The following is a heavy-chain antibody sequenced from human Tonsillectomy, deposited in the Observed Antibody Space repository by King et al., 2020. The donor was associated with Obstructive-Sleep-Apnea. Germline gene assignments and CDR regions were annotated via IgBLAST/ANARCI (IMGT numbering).Heavy chain of an antibody. CDR1: GFTFSSYS. Sequence: VQLVESGGGLVKPGGSLRLSCAASGFTFSSYSMNWVRQAPGKGLEWVSSISSSNNYIYYADSVKGRFTISRDNAKTSLYLQMNSLRAEDTAVYYCTRGRAARNNWFDPWGQGTLVTVSS. CDR3: TRGRAARNNWFDP. J-gene: IGHJ5*02. V-gene: IGHV3-21*01. D-gene: IGHD6-13*01. CDR2: ISSSNNYI.